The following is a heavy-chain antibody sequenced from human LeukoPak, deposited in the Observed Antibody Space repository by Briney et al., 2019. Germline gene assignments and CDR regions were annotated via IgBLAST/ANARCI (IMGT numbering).Heavy chain of an antibody. D-gene: IGHD2-2*03. V-gene: IGHV3-48*03. CDR3: ARGDGYWSSTSCYAGPTYGVDV. CDR2: ISNSCRNI. J-gene: IGHJ6*02. Sequence: GGSVRLSCAASGFTFSSYEFNWVRQAPAKGLEGVSYISNSCRNIFCADSVKGRFTISRDNANNSLYLQMNSLRAEDTAVYHCARGDGYWSSTSCYAGPTYGVDVWGQGTTVTVSS. CDR1: GFTFSSYE.